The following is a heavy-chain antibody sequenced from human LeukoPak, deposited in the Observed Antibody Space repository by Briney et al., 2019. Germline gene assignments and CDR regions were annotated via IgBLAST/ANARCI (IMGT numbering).Heavy chain of an antibody. D-gene: IGHD2-15*01. J-gene: IGHJ4*02. V-gene: IGHV3-7*01. CDR1: GFTFNNFW. CDR3: ASGYCSGGSCYPHGDFDY. Sequence: GSLSLSCAASGFTFNNFWMSWVRQAPGKGLGWVASIKQDSSEKFYVDSVKGRFTISRDNAKNSLYLQMNSLRAEDTAVYYCASGYCSGGSCYPHGDFDYWGQGTLVTVSS. CDR2: IKQDSSEK.